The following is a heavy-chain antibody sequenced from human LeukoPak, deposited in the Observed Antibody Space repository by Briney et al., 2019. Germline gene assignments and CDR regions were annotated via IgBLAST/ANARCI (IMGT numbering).Heavy chain of an antibody. CDR1: GFTFDDFA. CDR2: INWSGGST. V-gene: IGHV3-20*04. D-gene: IGHD5-12*01. Sequence: GGSLTLSCAASGFTFDDFAMTWVRPVPGKGLEWVSGINWSGGSTGYVDSVKDRFTIHRDSAKRSLYLQMNSLRAEDAALYFCGRGMDIVATRGDYYYGMDVWGQETAVTVSS. CDR3: GRGMDIVATRGDYYYGMDV. J-gene: IGHJ6*02.